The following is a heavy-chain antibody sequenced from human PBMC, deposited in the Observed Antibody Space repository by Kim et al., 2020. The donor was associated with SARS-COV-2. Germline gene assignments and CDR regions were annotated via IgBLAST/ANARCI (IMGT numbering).Heavy chain of an antibody. V-gene: IGHV3-48*02. CDR1: GFTFSSYS. D-gene: IGHD3-10*01. CDR2: ISSSSSTI. J-gene: IGHJ4*02. CDR3: ARDSVRGSGRTFDY. Sequence: GGSLRLSCAASGFTFSSYSMNSVRQAPGKGLEWVSYISSSSSTIYYADSVKGRFTISRDNAKNSLYLQMNSLRDEDTAVYYCARDSVRGSGRTFDYWGQGTLVTVSS.